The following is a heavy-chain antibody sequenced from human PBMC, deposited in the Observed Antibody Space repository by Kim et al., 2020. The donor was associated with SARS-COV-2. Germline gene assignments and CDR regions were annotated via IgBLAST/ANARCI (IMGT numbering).Heavy chain of an antibody. CDR1: GGSISSSSYY. D-gene: IGHD2-21*02. CDR2: IYYSGST. Sequence: SETLSLTCTVSGGSISSSSYYWGWIRQPPGKGLEWIGSIYYSGSTYYNPSLKSRVTISVDTSKNQFSLKLSSVTAADTAVYYCARHRSTAIADYWGQGTLVTVSS. J-gene: IGHJ4*02. V-gene: IGHV4-39*01. CDR3: ARHRSTAIADY.